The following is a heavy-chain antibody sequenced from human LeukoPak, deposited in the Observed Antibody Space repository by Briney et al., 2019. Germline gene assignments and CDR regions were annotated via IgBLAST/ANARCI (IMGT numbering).Heavy chain of an antibody. Sequence: GGSLRLSCAASGFTFSSYAMTWVRQAPGKGLEWVSGISGSGGTTYYADSVKGRFTISRDNSKNTLYLRMNSLRADDTALSYCAKEGAGGGGYFDDGGQGTRVTVSS. V-gene: IGHV3-23*01. J-gene: IGHJ4*02. D-gene: IGHD3-16*01. CDR1: GFTFSSYA. CDR3: AKEGAGGGGYFDD. CDR2: ISGSGGTT.